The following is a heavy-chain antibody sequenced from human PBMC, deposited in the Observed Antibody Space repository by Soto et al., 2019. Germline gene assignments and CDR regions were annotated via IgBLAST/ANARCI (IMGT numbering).Heavy chain of an antibody. CDR1: GFTFSSYG. CDR3: AKSTTRVRSTYYYYGMDV. J-gene: IGHJ6*02. CDR2: ISYDGSNK. V-gene: IGHV3-30*18. D-gene: IGHD1-1*01. Sequence: GGSLRLSCAASGFTFSSYGMHWVRQAPGKGLEWVAVISYDGSNKYYADSVKGRFTISRDNSKNTLYLQMNSLRAEDTAVYYCAKSTTRVRSTYYYYGMDVWGQGTTVTVSS.